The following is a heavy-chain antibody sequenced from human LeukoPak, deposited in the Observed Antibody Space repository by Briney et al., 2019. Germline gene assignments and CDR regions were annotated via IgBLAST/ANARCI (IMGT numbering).Heavy chain of an antibody. CDR1: GFTSSDHR. CDR2: SADKHYGYTT. CDR3: VRAGGTRGYDI. V-gene: IGHV3-72*01. Sequence: GGSLRLSCVGSGFTSSDHRMDWVRQVPGKGLEWVGRSADKHYGYTTEYAASVKGRFTISRGDSENSLYLQMNSLKTEDTAVYYCVRAGGTRGYDIWGRGTMVTVSS. D-gene: IGHD2-15*01. J-gene: IGHJ3*02.